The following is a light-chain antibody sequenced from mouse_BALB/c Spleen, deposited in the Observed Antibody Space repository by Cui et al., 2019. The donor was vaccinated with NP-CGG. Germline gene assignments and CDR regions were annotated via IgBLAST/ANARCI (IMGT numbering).Light chain of an antibody. Sequence: QAVVTQESALTTSPGETVTLTCRSSTGAVTTSNYANWVQEKPDHLFTGLIGGTNNRAPGVPARFSGSLIGDKAALTITGAQTEDEAIYLRQWYSNHWVFGGGTKLTVL. CDR3: RQWYSNHWV. J-gene: IGLJ1*01. CDR2: GTN. CDR1: TGAVTTSNY. V-gene: IGLV1*01.